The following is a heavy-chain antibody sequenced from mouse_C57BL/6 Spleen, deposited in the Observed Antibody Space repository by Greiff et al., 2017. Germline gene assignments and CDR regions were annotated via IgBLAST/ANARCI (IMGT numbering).Heavy chain of an antibody. J-gene: IGHJ2*01. CDR3: AREDWDY. Sequence: VQLQQSGPELVKPGASVKISCKASGYSFTGYYMNWVKQSPEKSLEWIGEINPSTGGTTYNQKFKAKATLTVDKSSSTAYMQLKSLTSEDSAVYYCAREDWDYWGQGTTLTVS. CDR1: GYSFTGYY. CDR2: INPSTGGT. V-gene: IGHV1-42*01. D-gene: IGHD4-1*01.